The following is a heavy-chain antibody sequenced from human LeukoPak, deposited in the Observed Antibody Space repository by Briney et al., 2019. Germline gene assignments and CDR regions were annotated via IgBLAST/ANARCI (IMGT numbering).Heavy chain of an antibody. CDR3: ARLELYGGSGYYLY. J-gene: IGHJ4*02. V-gene: IGHV5-51*01. D-gene: IGHD3-22*01. CDR2: IYPGDSDT. Sequence: GESLKISCKGSAYTFTTYWIAWVRQMPGKGLEWMGIIYPGDSDTRYSPSFQGQVTISADKSISTAYLQWSSLKASDTAMYYCARLELYGGSGYYLYWGQGTLVTVSS. CDR1: AYTFTTYW.